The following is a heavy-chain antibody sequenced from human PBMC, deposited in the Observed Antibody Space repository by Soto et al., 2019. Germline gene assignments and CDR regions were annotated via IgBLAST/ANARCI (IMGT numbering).Heavy chain of an antibody. Sequence: EASVKVSCKASGGTFSSYAISWVRQAPGQGLEWMGGIIPIFGTANYAQKFQGRVTITADESTTTAYMELSSLRSEDTAIYYCAAELGRGNTAYWGQGTLVTVSS. CDR3: AAELGRGNTAY. CDR2: IIPIFGTA. J-gene: IGHJ4*02. CDR1: GGTFSSYA. V-gene: IGHV1-69*13. D-gene: IGHD1-7*01.